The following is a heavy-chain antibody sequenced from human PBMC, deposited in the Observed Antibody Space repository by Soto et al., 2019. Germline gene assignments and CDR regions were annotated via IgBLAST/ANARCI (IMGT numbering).Heavy chain of an antibody. V-gene: IGHV1-2*02. CDR2: INPKSGDT. Sequence: ASVKVSCKASGYSFSDYYLHWVRQAPRQGLEWMGWINPKSGDTRFAQKFQARVGLTKDTSTNTVYMELSRLTSDDTAVYYCARVKVVGVTGTWDYGMDVWGQGTTVTVSS. CDR3: ARVKVVGVTGTWDYGMDV. CDR1: GYSFSDYY. J-gene: IGHJ6*02. D-gene: IGHD1-20*01.